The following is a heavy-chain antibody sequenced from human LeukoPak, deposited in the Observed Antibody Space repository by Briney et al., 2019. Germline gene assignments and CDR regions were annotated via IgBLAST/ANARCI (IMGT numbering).Heavy chain of an antibody. CDR2: ISGSGGST. D-gene: IGHD2-2*01. Sequence: PGGSLRLSCAASGFTFSSYAMSWVRQAPGKGLEWVSAISGSGGSTYYADSVKGRFTISRDNSKNTLYLQMNSLRAEDTAVYYCAKVDGVVPAAMGRYWGQGTLVTVSS. CDR3: AKVDGVVPAAMGRY. J-gene: IGHJ4*02. CDR1: GFTFSSYA. V-gene: IGHV3-23*01.